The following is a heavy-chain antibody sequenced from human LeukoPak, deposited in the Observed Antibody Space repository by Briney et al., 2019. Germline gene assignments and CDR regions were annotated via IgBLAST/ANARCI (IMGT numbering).Heavy chain of an antibody. CDR3: ARAGITIFGVPSTDY. V-gene: IGHV3-11*04. CDR1: GFTVSSSY. Sequence: GGSLRLSCAASGFTVSSSYMSWIRQAPGKGLEWVSYISSSGSTIYYADSVKGRFTISRDNAKNSLYLQMNSLRAEDTAVYYCARAGITIFGVPSTDYWGQGTLVTVSS. D-gene: IGHD3-3*01. CDR2: ISSSGSTI. J-gene: IGHJ4*02.